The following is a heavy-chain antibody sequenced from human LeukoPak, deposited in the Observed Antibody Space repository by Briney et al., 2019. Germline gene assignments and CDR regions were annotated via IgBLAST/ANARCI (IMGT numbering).Heavy chain of an antibody. D-gene: IGHD6-19*01. CDR3: AKEPTSTYSSGWYYFDY. CDR2: ISWNSGSI. V-gene: IGHV3-9*01. CDR1: GFTFDDYA. Sequence: GGSLRLSCAASGFTFDDYAMHWVRQAPGKGLEWVSGISWNSGSIGYADSVKGRFTISRDNAKNSLYLQMNSLRAEDTALYYCAKEPTSTYSSGWYYFDYWGQGTLVTVSS. J-gene: IGHJ4*02.